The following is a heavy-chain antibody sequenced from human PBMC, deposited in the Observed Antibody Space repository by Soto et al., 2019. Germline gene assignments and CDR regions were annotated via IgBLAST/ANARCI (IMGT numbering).Heavy chain of an antibody. CDR2: LNRDGSST. D-gene: IGHD1-26*01. J-gene: IGHJ4*02. Sequence: EVQLVESGGGLVQTGGSLRLSWAASGFTFSRDWMHWVRQAPGKGLVWVSHLNRDGSSTSYADSVNGRFTISRDDARNTLFLQMNSLRAADTAVYYCARGLKWGLFDYWGQGTLVTVSS. CDR1: GFTFSRDW. CDR3: ARGLKWGLFDY. V-gene: IGHV3-74*01.